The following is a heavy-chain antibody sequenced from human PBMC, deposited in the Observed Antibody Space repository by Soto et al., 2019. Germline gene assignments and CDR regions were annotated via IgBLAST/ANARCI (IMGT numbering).Heavy chain of an antibody. V-gene: IGHV1-18*01. CDR1: GYTFTSYG. CDR3: AREVVVVPAAIDYYYYGMDV. D-gene: IGHD2-2*01. Sequence: ASVKVSCKASGYTFTSYGISWARQAPGQGLEWMGWISAYNGNTNYAQKLQGRVTMTTDTSTSTAYMELRSLRSDDTAVYYCAREVVVVPAAIDYYYYGMDVWGQGTTVTVSS. J-gene: IGHJ6*02. CDR2: ISAYNGNT.